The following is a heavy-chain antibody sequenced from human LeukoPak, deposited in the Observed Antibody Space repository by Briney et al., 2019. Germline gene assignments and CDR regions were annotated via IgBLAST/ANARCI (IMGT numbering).Heavy chain of an antibody. CDR2: INPNSGGT. J-gene: IGHJ6*02. CDR1: GYTFTGYY. V-gene: IGHV1-2*02. CDR3: AREDRVVRGVIITAYYYGMDV. Sequence: ASVKVSCKASGYTFTGYYIHWVRQAPGQGLEWMGWINPNSGGTNYAQKFQGRVTMTRDTSISTAYMELSRLRSDDTAVYYCAREDRVVRGVIITAYYYGMDVWGQGTTVTVSS. D-gene: IGHD3-10*01.